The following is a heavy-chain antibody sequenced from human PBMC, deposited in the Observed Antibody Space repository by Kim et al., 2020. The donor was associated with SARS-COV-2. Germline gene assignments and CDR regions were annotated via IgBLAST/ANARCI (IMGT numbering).Heavy chain of an antibody. D-gene: IGHD3-3*01. V-gene: IGHV4-59*08. CDR2: IYYSGST. Sequence: SETLSLTCTVSGGSISSYYWSWIRQPPGKGLEWIGYIYYSGSTNYNPSLKSRVTISVDTSKNQFSLKLSSVTAADTAVYYCARLSRNPNLYYDFWSGYPNYYYYYMDVWGKGTTVTVSS. CDR1: GGSISSYY. J-gene: IGHJ6*03. CDR3: ARLSRNPNLYYDFWSGYPNYYYYYMDV.